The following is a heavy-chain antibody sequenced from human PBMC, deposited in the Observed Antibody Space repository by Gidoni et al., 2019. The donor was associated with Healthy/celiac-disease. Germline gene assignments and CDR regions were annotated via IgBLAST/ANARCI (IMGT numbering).Heavy chain of an antibody. D-gene: IGHD3-3*01. CDR3: AKPVNSDFWSGYYTDLGY. CDR2: ISGSGGST. CDR1: GFTFSSHA. J-gene: IGHJ4*02. V-gene: IGHV3-23*01. Sequence: EVQLLESGGGLVQPGGSRRLSCAASGFTFSSHARGWVRQAPGQGLEGVSAISGSGGSTYYADSVKGRFTISRDNSKNTLYLQMNSLRAEDTAVYYCAKPVNSDFWSGYYTDLGYWGQGTLVTVSS.